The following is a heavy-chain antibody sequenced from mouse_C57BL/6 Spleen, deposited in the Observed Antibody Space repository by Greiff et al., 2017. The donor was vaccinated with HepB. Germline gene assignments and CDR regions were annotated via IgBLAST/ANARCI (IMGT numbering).Heavy chain of an antibody. CDR1: GFTFSSYG. CDR3: ARRGTVVGDPWFAY. D-gene: IGHD1-1*01. J-gene: IGHJ3*01. Sequence: EVQLVESGGDLVKPGGSLKLSCAASGFTFSSYGMSWVRQTPDKRLEWVATISSGGSYTYYPDSVKGRFTISRDNAKNTLYLQMSSLKSEDTAMYYCARRGTVVGDPWFAYWGQGTLVTVSA. V-gene: IGHV5-6*01. CDR2: ISSGGSYT.